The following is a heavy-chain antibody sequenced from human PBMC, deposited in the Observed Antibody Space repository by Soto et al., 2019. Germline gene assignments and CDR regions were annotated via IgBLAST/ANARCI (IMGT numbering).Heavy chain of an antibody. CDR1: GGSISSAAYY. D-gene: IGHD5-18*01. CDR2: ISHSGST. J-gene: IGHJ4*02. V-gene: IGHV4-31*03. Sequence: QVQLQESGPGLVKPSQTLSLSCTVSGGSISSAAYYWSWIRQHPGKGLEWIGYISHSGSTYYTPSPSSRVITSADTCKTQPSLTVTAATAADTGVYYCAREYTYGSNFFDCWGQGALVTVSS. CDR3: AREYTYGSNFFDC.